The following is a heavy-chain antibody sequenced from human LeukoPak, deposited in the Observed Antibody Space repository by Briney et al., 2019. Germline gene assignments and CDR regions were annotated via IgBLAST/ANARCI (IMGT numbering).Heavy chain of an antibody. CDR2: IYRDGST. D-gene: IGHD5-12*01. V-gene: IGHV3-66*01. J-gene: IGHJ3*02. Sequence: PGGSLRLSCAAYGFTVSSNYLSWVRQAPGKGLEWVSLIYRDGSTYYADSVKGRFTISGDTSKNMLYLQLNRLRAADTAVYYCASDGAVATIDAFDIWGQGTMVTVSS. CDR1: GFTVSSNY. CDR3: ASDGAVATIDAFDI.